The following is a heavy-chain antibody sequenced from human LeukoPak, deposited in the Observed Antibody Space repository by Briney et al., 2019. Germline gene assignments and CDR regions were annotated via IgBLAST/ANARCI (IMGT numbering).Heavy chain of an antibody. Sequence: GGSLRLSCAASGFTFSSYAMSWVRQAPGKGLEWVSAISGSGGSTYYADSVKGRFTTSRDNSKNTLYLQMSSLRAEDTAVYYCAKQAGGSGNYYYYWGQGTLVTVSS. CDR1: GFTFSSYA. CDR3: AKQAGGSGNYYYY. V-gene: IGHV3-23*01. D-gene: IGHD3-10*01. J-gene: IGHJ4*02. CDR2: ISGSGGST.